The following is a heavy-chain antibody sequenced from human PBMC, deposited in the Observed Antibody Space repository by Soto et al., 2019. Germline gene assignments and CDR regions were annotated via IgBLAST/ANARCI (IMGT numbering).Heavy chain of an antibody. Sequence: GGSLRLSCAASGFTVSSNYMSWVRQAPGKGLEWVSVIYSGGSTYYADSVKGRFTISRDNSKNALYLQMNSLRAEETAVYYCASLATMYSSSWYFDYWGQGTLVTVSS. CDR3: ASLATMYSSSWYFDY. D-gene: IGHD6-13*01. CDR2: IYSGGST. J-gene: IGHJ4*02. CDR1: GFTVSSNY. V-gene: IGHV3-66*01.